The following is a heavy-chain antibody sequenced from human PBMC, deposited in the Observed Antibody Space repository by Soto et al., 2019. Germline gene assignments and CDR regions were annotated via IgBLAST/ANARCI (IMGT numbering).Heavy chain of an antibody. CDR3: AKDIFGIVVVTAPLDY. CDR2: ISGSGGST. V-gene: IGHV3-23*01. Sequence: GSLRLSCAASGFTFSSYAMSWVRQAPGKGLEWVSAISGSGGSTYYADSVKGRFTISRDNSKNTLYLQMNSLRAEDTAVYYCAKDIFGIVVVTAPLDYWGQGTLVTVS. D-gene: IGHD2-21*02. J-gene: IGHJ4*02. CDR1: GFTFSSYA.